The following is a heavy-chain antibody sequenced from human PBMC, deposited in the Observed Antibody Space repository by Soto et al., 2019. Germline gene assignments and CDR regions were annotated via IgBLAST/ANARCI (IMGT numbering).Heavy chain of an antibody. V-gene: IGHV3-11*01. D-gene: IGHD3-22*01. CDR1: GFTFSDYY. J-gene: IGHJ4*02. CDR2: ISAGGGSTI. CDR3: ARQRGYYDSSGLDY. Sequence: GGSLRLSCAASGFTFSDYYMSWIRQAPGKGLEWISYISAGGGSTIYYADSVKGRFTISRDNARNSLYLRMNSLRGEDTAVYYCARQRGYYDSSGLDYWGQGALVTVSS.